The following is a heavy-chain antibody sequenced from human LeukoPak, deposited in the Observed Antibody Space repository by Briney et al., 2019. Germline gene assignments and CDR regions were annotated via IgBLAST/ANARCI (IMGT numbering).Heavy chain of an antibody. Sequence: KSGGSLRLSCAPSAFTFSDYYMSWIRQAPGKGLEWVSYISSRGDTMFYADSVRGRFTISRDNAKSLLYLQMNSLTAEDTAVYYCARALNDAFDIWGQGTMVTVSS. CDR1: AFTFSDYY. V-gene: IGHV3-11*01. CDR3: ARALNDAFDI. CDR2: ISSRGDTM. J-gene: IGHJ3*02.